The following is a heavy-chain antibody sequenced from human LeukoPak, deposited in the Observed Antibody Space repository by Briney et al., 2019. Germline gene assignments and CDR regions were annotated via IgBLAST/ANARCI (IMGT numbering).Heavy chain of an antibody. J-gene: IGHJ4*02. CDR1: GYTFTGYY. D-gene: IGHD6-19*01. CDR2: INPNSGGT. Sequence: ASVKVSCKASGYTFTGYYMHWVRQAPGQGLEWMGWINPNSGGTTYAQKFQGRVTMTRDTSISTAYMELSRLRSDDTAVYYCARDVSGHPYYFDYWGQGTLVTVSS. V-gene: IGHV1-2*02. CDR3: ARDVSGHPYYFDY.